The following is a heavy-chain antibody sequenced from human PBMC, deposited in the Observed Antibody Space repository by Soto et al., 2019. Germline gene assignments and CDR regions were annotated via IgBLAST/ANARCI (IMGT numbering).Heavy chain of an antibody. J-gene: IGHJ4*02. V-gene: IGHV3-74*01. CDR3: ARGLSGYYGFDY. D-gene: IGHD5-12*01. CDR1: GFTFSSYW. Sequence: EVQLVESGGGLVQFGGSLRLSCAASGFTFSSYWMHWVRQVPGKGLVWVSRIKGDGTNTGYADSVKGRFTISRDNVKNTLYLHMNSLRAEDTAAYYCARGLSGYYGFDYWGQGTLVTVSS. CDR2: IKGDGTNT.